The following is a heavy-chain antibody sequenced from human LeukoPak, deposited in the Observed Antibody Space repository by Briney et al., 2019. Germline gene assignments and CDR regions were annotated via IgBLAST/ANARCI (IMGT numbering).Heavy chain of an antibody. V-gene: IGHV4-34*01. CDR2: INHSGST. D-gene: IGHD4-17*01. CDR1: GGSFSGYY. CDR3: ARGIRSTVTTSAVY. J-gene: IGHJ4*02. Sequence: PSETLSLTCAVYGGSFSGYYWSWIRQPPGKGLEWIGEINHSGSTNYNPSLKSRVTISVDTSKNQFSLKLSSVTAADTAVYYCARGIRSTVTTSAVYWSQGTLVTVSS.